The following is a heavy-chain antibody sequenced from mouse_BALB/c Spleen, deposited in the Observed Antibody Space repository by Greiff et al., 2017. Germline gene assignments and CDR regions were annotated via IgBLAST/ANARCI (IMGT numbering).Heavy chain of an antibody. Sequence: VQLKQSGPELMKPGASVKLSCTASGFSITGTYMHWVKQSHEQGLEWIGKIDPANGNTSYNPKFQGKATLTVDTSSSTAYLHLSSLTSEDSAVYYCATRVASAWFDYWGQGTLVTVSA. CDR1: GFSITGTY. CDR2: IDPANGNT. D-gene: IGHD1-3*01. J-gene: IGHJ3*01. V-gene: IGHV14-3*02. CDR3: ATRVASAWFDY.